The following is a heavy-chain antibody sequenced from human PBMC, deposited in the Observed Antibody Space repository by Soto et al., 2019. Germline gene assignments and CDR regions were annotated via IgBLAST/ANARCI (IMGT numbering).Heavy chain of an antibody. V-gene: IGHV4-31*03. CDR2: IYYSGST. Sequence: PSETLSLTCTVSGGSISSGGYYWSWIRQHPGKGLEWIGYIYYSGSTYYNPSLKSRVTISVDTSKNQFSLKLSSVTAADTAVYYCARVKEYASGSYWGANWFDPWGQGTLVTVSS. D-gene: IGHD3-10*01. J-gene: IGHJ5*02. CDR3: ARVKEYASGSYWGANWFDP. CDR1: GGSISSGGYY.